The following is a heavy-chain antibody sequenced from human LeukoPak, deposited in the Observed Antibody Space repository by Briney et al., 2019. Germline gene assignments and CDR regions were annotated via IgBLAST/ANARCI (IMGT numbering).Heavy chain of an antibody. CDR2: IWYDGSNK. CDR1: GFTFSSYG. V-gene: IGHV3-33*01. Sequence: PGRSLRLSCAASGFTFSSYGMHWVRQAPGKGLEWVAVIWYDGSNKYYADSVKGRFTISRDNSKNTLYLQMNSLRAEDTAVYYCARGKDLVRGVIDYWGQGTLVTVSS. CDR3: ARGKDLVRGVIDY. J-gene: IGHJ4*02. D-gene: IGHD3-10*01.